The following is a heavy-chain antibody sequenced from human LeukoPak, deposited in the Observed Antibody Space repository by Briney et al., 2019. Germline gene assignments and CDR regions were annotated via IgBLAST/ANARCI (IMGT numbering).Heavy chain of an antibody. D-gene: IGHD2-2*01. CDR1: GFTFSSYS. CDR2: ISSSSGYI. CDR3: ARMPRSIETKYYFDY. J-gene: IGHJ4*02. Sequence: GGSLRLSCAASGFTFSSYSMNWVRQAPGKGLEWVSSISSSSGYIYYADSVKGRFTISRDNAKNSLYLQMNSLRAEDTAVYYCARMPRSIETKYYFDYWGQGPLVTVSS. V-gene: IGHV3-21*01.